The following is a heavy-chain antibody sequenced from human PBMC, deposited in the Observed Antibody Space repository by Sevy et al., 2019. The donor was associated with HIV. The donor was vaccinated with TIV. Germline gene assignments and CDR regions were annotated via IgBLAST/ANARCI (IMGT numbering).Heavy chain of an antibody. J-gene: IGHJ4*02. D-gene: IGHD6-19*01. Sequence: GGSLRLSFAASGFTFSSYSMNWVRQAPGKGRELVSYISSSSSTIYYAASVKGRFTISRDNAKNSLYLQMNSLRAEDTAVYYCARGRIAVAVLWGQGTLVTVSS. CDR1: GFTFSSYS. V-gene: IGHV3-48*01. CDR3: ARGRIAVAVL. CDR2: ISSSSSTI.